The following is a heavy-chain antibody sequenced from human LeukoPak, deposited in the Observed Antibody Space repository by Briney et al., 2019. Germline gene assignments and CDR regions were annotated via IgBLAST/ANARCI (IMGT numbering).Heavy chain of an antibody. CDR1: GYTFTSYD. V-gene: IGHV1-8*01. D-gene: IGHD3-22*01. J-gene: IGHJ6*03. CDR3: ARVSQNYYDSSGYRNYYYYYMDV. CDR2: MNPNSGNT. Sequence: GASVTVSCKASGYTFTSYDINWVRQATGQGLEWMGWMNPNSGNTGYAQKFQGRVTMTRNTSISTAYMELSSLRSEDTAVYYCARVSQNYYDSSGYRNYYYYYMDVWGKGTTVTVSS.